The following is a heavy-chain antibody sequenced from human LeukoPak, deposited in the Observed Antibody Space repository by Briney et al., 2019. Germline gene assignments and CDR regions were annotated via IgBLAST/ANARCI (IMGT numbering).Heavy chain of an antibody. J-gene: IGHJ4*02. CDR1: GFTFSSYA. CDR2: ISYDGSNK. Sequence: GGSLRLSCAASGFTFSSYAMHWVRQAPGKGLEWVAVISYDGSNKYYADSVKGRFTISRDNSKNTLYLQMNSLRAEDTAVYYCAKGGYYDYVWGSYRYTQNYFDYWGQGTLVTVSS. D-gene: IGHD3-16*02. V-gene: IGHV3-30-3*01. CDR3: AKGGYYDYVWGSYRYTQNYFDY.